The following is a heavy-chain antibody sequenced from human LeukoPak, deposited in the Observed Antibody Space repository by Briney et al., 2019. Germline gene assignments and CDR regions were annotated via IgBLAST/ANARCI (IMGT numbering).Heavy chain of an antibody. J-gene: IGHJ5*02. CDR3: ARHEYSGSYYGLSWFDP. Sequence: SETLSLTCTVSGGSISSSGYYWGWIRQPPGKGLEWIASIYYSGSTYYIPSLKSRVTISVDTSKNQLSLKLSSLTAADTAVYYCARHEYSGSYYGLSWFDPWGQGTLVTVSS. D-gene: IGHD1-26*01. CDR2: IYYSGST. V-gene: IGHV4-39*01. CDR1: GGSISSSGYY.